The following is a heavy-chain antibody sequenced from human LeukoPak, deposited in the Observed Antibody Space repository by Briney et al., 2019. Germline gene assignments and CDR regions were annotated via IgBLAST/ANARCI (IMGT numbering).Heavy chain of an antibody. V-gene: IGHV3-23*01. D-gene: IGHD6-19*01. CDR1: GFTFSSYA. CDR3: AKTSGWYSVTGYYFDY. Sequence: PGGSLTLSCAVSGFTFSSYAMSWVRQAPGKGLEWVSAISGSGGSTYYADSVKGRFTISRDNSKNTLYLQMNSLRAEDTAVYYCAKTSGWYSVTGYYFDYWGQGTLVTVSS. J-gene: IGHJ4*02. CDR2: ISGSGGST.